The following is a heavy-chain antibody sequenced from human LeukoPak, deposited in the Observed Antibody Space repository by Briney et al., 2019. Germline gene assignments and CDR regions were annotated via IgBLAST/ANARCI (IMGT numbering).Heavy chain of an antibody. J-gene: IGHJ4*02. CDR1: GFTFSSYG. Sequence: GGSLRLSCAASGFTFSSYGMHGVRQAPGKGLEWVAVIWYDGSNKYYADSVKGRFTISRDNSKNTLYLQMNSLRAEDTAVYYCARVGAYSSGWYDYWGQGTLVTVSS. V-gene: IGHV3-33*01. CDR3: ARVGAYSSGWYDY. CDR2: IWYDGSNK. D-gene: IGHD6-19*01.